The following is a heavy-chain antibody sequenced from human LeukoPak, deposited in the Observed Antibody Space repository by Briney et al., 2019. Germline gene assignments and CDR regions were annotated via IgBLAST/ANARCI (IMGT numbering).Heavy chain of an antibody. Sequence: PGGSLRLSCAASGFTVSSSYMSWVRQAPGKGLEWVSFISSSSSYIYYADSVKGRFTISRDNAKNSLYLQMNSLRAEDTAVYYCARDYDFWSGYPSPMDVWGQGTTVTVSS. CDR3: ARDYDFWSGYPSPMDV. D-gene: IGHD3-3*01. CDR2: ISSSSSYI. J-gene: IGHJ6*02. CDR1: GFTVSSSY. V-gene: IGHV3-21*01.